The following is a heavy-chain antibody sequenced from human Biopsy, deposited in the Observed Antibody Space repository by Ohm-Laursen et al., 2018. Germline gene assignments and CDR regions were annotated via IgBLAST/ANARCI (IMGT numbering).Heavy chain of an antibody. J-gene: IGHJ2*01. CDR3: ARDRGYYSDRTVPGYFDL. D-gene: IGHD3-22*01. CDR1: GDSISSYY. Sequence: SDTLSLTCPVSGDSISSYYWSWIRQPPGKGLQWIGYVYYTGSTDYNPSLQSRVTISVDTSKNHFSLRLRSMTPADTAMYYCARDRGYYSDRTVPGYFDLWGRGTLVTVSS. V-gene: IGHV4-59*01. CDR2: VYYTGST.